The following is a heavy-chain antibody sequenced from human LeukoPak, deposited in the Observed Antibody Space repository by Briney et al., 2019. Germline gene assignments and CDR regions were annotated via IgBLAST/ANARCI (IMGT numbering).Heavy chain of an antibody. D-gene: IGHD6-19*01. Sequence: SQTLSLTFAISGGSVSSNSAALNWIRQSPSRGLEWLGRTYYNSKWYNDYAVSLKSRITINPDTSKNQFSLQLNSVTPEDTAVYYCAKDSGWRFDHWGQGTLVTVTS. CDR2: TYYNSKWYN. CDR1: GGSVSSNSAA. V-gene: IGHV6-1*01. J-gene: IGHJ4*02. CDR3: AKDSGWRFDH.